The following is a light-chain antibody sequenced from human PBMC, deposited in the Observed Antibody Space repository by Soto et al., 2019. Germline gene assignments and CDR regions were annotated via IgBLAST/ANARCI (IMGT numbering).Light chain of an antibody. J-gene: IGKJ5*01. CDR2: AAS. CDR3: QQSHSAPIT. V-gene: IGKV3-11*01. Sequence: EIQLTQSPSSLSSSPGDSATLSCRTSQTISGLLNWYQQRPGQAPRLLIYAASNMATDIPARFSGSGSGTDFILTISSLDPEDFGVYFCQQSHSAPITFGQGTRLDIK. CDR1: QTISGL.